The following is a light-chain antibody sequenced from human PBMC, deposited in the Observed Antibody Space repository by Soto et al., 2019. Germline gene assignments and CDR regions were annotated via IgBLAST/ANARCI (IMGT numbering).Light chain of an antibody. CDR1: SNDVGAYNY. Sequence: QSALTQPASVSGSPGQSITISCTGSSNDVGAYNYVCWYKQNPGKAPQLMIYEVTKRPSGVSDRFSGSKSGNTASLTISGLQAEDEADYYCSSYTGSSTLYVFGTGTKVTVL. V-gene: IGLV2-14*01. CDR3: SSYTGSSTLYV. CDR2: EVT. J-gene: IGLJ1*01.